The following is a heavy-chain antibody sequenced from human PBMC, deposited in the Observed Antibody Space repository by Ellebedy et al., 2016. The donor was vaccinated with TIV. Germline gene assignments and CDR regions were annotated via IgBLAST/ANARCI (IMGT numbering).Heavy chain of an antibody. D-gene: IGHD5-12*01. CDR1: GGSISGYY. CDR3: ARHGYVSRNWFDP. J-gene: IGHJ5*02. Sequence: SETLSLTCTVSGGSISGYYWSWIRQPPGKGLEWIGYIYYSGSTNYNPSLKSRVTISVDTSKNQFSLKLSSVTAADTAVYYCARHGYVSRNWFDPWGQGTLVTVSS. CDR2: IYYSGST. V-gene: IGHV4-59*08.